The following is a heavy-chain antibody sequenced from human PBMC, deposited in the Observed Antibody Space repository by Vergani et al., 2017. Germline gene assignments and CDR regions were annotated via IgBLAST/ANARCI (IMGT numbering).Heavy chain of an antibody. J-gene: IGHJ6*03. CDR2: IDHTGRP. D-gene: IGHD4-11*01. CDR1: GGSFTSYH. Sequence: QAQLQQWGGGLLKPSETLSLTCVVNGGSFTSYHWTWIRQSPGEGLVWVGDIDHTGRPDYNPSLKSRLTMSVDKSRNQFSLPLNSVTATDTAIYFCARVNTETNGHLYYYYYMDVWGQGTAVTVS. V-gene: IGHV4-34*01. CDR3: ARVNTETNGHLYYYYYMDV.